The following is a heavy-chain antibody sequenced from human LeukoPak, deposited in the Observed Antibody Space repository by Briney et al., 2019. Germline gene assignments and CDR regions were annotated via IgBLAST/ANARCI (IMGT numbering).Heavy chain of an antibody. V-gene: IGHV3-23*01. CDR1: GFTFSSYA. J-gene: IGHJ4*02. D-gene: IGHD2-2*01. CDR3: AKSRGYCSSTSCYGGVDY. CDR2: ISGSGGST. Sequence: HPGGSLRLSCAASGFTFSSYAMSWVRQAPGKGLEWVSAISGSGGSTYYADSVKGRFTISRDNSKNTLYLQMNSPRAEDTAVYYCAKSRGYCSSTSCYGGVDYWGQGTLVTVSS.